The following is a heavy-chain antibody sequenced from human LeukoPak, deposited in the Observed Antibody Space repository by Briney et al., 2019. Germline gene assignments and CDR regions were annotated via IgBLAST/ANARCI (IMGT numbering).Heavy chain of an antibody. CDR1: GGSFSGYY. Sequence: SETLSLTCAVYGGSFSGYYWSWIRQPPGKGLEWIGEINHSGSTNYNPSLKSRVTISVDTSKNQFSLKLTSVTAADTAVYYCARWAIFGVAWGQGTLVTVSS. CDR2: INHSGST. J-gene: IGHJ5*02. CDR3: ARWAIFGVA. V-gene: IGHV4-34*01. D-gene: IGHD3-3*01.